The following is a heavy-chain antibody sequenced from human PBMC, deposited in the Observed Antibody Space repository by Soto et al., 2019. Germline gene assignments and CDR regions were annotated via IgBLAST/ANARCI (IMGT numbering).Heavy chain of an antibody. Sequence: PSETLSLTCTVSGASLSSGDSYWSWIRQPPGKGLEWIGYIYNSGTTSYNPSLKSRVTISADTSKNQFSLNLSSVTAADTAVYYCAAEDIVLMVYAFDYWGQGILVTVSS. CDR3: AAEDIVLMVYAFDY. CDR2: IYNSGTT. CDR1: GASLSSGDSY. V-gene: IGHV4-30-4*01. J-gene: IGHJ4*02. D-gene: IGHD2-8*01.